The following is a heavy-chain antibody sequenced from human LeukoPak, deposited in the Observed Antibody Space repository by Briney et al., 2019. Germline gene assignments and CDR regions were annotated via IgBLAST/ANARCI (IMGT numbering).Heavy chain of an antibody. D-gene: IGHD2-2*01. Sequence: SETLSLTCTVSGGSISSYYWSWIRQPPGKGLEWIGYIYYSGSTNYNPSLKSRVTISVDTSKNQFSLKLSSVTAADTAVYYCARRYCSSTSCYRCWFDPWGQGTLVTVSS. CDR2: IYYSGST. CDR1: GGSISSYY. CDR3: ARRYCSSTSCYRCWFDP. V-gene: IGHV4-59*08. J-gene: IGHJ5*02.